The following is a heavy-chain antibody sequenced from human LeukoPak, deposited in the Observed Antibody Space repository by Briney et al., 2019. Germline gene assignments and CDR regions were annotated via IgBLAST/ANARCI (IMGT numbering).Heavy chain of an antibody. CDR3: ADAPGLLRTFRFDP. V-gene: IGHV3-30*04. CDR1: GFTFSSYA. Sequence: PGRSLRLSCAASGFTFSSYAMHWVRQAPGKGLEWVAVISYDGSNKYYADSVKGRFTISRDNSKNTLYLQMNSLRAEDTAVYYCADAPGLLRTFRFDPWGQGTLVTVSS. CDR2: ISYDGSNK. D-gene: IGHD2-15*01. J-gene: IGHJ5*02.